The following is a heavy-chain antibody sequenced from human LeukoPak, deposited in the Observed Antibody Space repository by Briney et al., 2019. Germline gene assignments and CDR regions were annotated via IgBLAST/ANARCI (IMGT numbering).Heavy chain of an antibody. Sequence: ASVKVSCKASGGTFSSYAISWVRQAPGQGLEWMGGIIPIFGTANYAQKFQGRVTITADESTSTAYMELSSLRSEDTDVYYCARAPVNYDILTGYYKGGAFDIWGQGTMVTVSS. J-gene: IGHJ3*02. V-gene: IGHV1-69*13. CDR2: IIPIFGTA. CDR3: ARAPVNYDILTGYYKGGAFDI. CDR1: GGTFSSYA. D-gene: IGHD3-9*01.